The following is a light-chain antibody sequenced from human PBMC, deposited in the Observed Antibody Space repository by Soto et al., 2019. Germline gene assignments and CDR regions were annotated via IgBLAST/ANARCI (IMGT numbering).Light chain of an antibody. V-gene: IGKV3-20*01. CDR2: GAS. Sequence: EIVLTQSPGSLSLSPGQRATLSCRASQSVDTTFFAWYQKKPGQAPRLLIYGASKRATGIPGRFSGSGSGTDFTLIISRLGPEDFAVYYCQQYMSSVTFGQGTKVEIK. J-gene: IGKJ1*01. CDR1: QSVDTTF. CDR3: QQYMSSVT.